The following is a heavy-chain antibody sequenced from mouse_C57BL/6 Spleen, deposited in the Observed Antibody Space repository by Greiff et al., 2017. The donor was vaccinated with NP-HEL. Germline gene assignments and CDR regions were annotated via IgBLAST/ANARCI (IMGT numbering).Heavy chain of an antibody. CDR1: GYTFTDYY. V-gene: IGHV1-26*01. Sequence: VQLQQSGPELVKPGASVKISCKASGYTFTDYYMNWVKQSHGKSLEWIGDINPNNGGTSYNQKFKGKATLTVDKSSSTAYMELRSLTSEDSAVYYCARGGNYEGAMDYWGQGTSVTVSS. D-gene: IGHD2-1*01. CDR2: INPNNGGT. CDR3: ARGGNYEGAMDY. J-gene: IGHJ4*01.